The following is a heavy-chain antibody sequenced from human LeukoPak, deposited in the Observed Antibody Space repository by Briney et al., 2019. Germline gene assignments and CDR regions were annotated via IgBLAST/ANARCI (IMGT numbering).Heavy chain of an antibody. V-gene: IGHV4-4*07. CDR3: ARGREEVAARPFDY. Sequence: SETLSLTCTVSGGSISSYYWSWIRQPAGKGLEWIGRIYTSGSTNYNPSLKSRVTMSVDTSKNQFSLKLSSVTAADTAVYYCARGREEVAARPFDYWGQGTLVTVSS. CDR1: GGSISSYY. J-gene: IGHJ4*02. CDR2: IYTSGST. D-gene: IGHD6-6*01.